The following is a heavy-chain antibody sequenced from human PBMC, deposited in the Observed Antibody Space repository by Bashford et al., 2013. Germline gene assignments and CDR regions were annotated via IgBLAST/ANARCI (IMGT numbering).Heavy chain of an antibody. CDR3: ARDTHCSAGDCVNGVAWFDP. Sequence: ASVKVSWQGLWIQVQRLLYVLGATGSWTRARVDGMDDPKSGGTNYARKFQGRVTMTRDTSISTAYMELRSLRSDDTAVYYCARDTHCSAGDCVNGVAWFDPWGQGTLVTVSS. CDR2: DPKSGGT. D-gene: IGHD2-21*02. CDR1: IQVQRLL. V-gene: IGHV1-2*02. J-gene: IGHJ5*02.